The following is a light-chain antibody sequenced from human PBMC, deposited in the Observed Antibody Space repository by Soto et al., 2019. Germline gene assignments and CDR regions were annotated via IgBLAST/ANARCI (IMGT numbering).Light chain of an antibody. CDR2: GAS. Sequence: EIVLTHSPGTLSLSPVEIATLSFRASQSVSSSYLAWYQQKPGQAPRLLIYGASSRATGIPDKFSGGGSGTDFTLTISRLEPEDFAVYYCKQYGSSLTFGQGTRLEIK. V-gene: IGKV3-20*01. J-gene: IGKJ5*01. CDR3: KQYGSSLT. CDR1: QSVSSSY.